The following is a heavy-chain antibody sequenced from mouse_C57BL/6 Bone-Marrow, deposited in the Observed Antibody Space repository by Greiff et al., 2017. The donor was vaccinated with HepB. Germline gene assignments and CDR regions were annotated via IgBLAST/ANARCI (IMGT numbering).Heavy chain of an antibody. D-gene: IGHD2-1*01. CDR3: AGRDLLWDPLYFDY. V-gene: IGHV5-6*02. Sequence: DVKLVESGGDLVKPGGSLKLSCAASGFTFSSYGMSWVRQTPDKRLEWVATISSGGSYTYYPDSVKGRFTISRDNAKNTLYLQMSSLKSEDTAMYYCAGRDLLWDPLYFDYWGQGTTLTVAS. CDR1: GFTFSSYG. CDR2: ISSGGSYT. J-gene: IGHJ2*01.